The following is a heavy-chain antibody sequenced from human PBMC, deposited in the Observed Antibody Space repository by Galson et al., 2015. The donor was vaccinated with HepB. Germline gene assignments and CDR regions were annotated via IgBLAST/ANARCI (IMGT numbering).Heavy chain of an antibody. D-gene: IGHD3-22*01. Sequence: SLRLSCAASGFPVSNSYMTWIRQAPGKGLEWVSLIYSGGSTYYADSVKGRFTISRDNSKNTLFLQMNSLRAEDTAMYYCARDDDGSGYQRTFDLWGQGTTVTVSS. CDR1: GFPVSNSY. V-gene: IGHV3-53*01. CDR2: IYSGGST. J-gene: IGHJ3*01. CDR3: ARDDDGSGYQRTFDL.